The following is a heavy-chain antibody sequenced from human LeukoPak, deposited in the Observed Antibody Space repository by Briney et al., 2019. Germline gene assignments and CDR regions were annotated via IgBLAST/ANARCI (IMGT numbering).Heavy chain of an antibody. V-gene: IGHV3-23*01. CDR1: GFTFSSYA. CDR3: AKEEGHCSGTSCHTPNWFDP. Sequence: GGSLRLSCAASGFTFSSYAMSWVRQAPGKGLEWVSAISGSGGSTYYADSVKGRFTISRDNSKNTLYLQMNSLRAEDTAVYYCAKEEGHCSGTSCHTPNWFDPWGQGTLVTVSS. CDR2: ISGSGGST. J-gene: IGHJ5*02. D-gene: IGHD2-2*02.